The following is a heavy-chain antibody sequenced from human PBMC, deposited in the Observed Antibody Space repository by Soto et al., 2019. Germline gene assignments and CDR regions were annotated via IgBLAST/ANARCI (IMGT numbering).Heavy chain of an antibody. CDR1: GFTFSSYE. CDR3: AASMAPNRDLWFGELSVHYYYGMDV. D-gene: IGHD3-10*01. CDR2: ISSSSKYI. J-gene: IGHJ6*02. V-gene: IGHV3-48*03. Sequence: EVQLVESGGGLVQPGGSLRLSCAASGFTFSSYEMNWVRQAPGKGLEWVSYISSSSKYIYYADSVKGRFTISRDNAKNSLYLQMNSLRAEDTAVYYCAASMAPNRDLWFGELSVHYYYGMDVWGQGTTVTVSS.